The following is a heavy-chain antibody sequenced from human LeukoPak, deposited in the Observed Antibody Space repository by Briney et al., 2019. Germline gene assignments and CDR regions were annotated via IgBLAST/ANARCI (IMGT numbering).Heavy chain of an antibody. CDR2: INLGDSDT. Sequence: GESLKISCATSGYRFTNYWIGWVRQMPGKGLGFMGIINLGDSDTRYSPSFQGQVTISADKSFSTAYLHFHSLKASDTAMYYCARHATTGFSVNRFDPWGHGTLVTVFS. J-gene: IGHJ5*02. V-gene: IGHV5-51*01. CDR3: ARHATTGFSVNRFDP. CDR1: GYRFTNYW. D-gene: IGHD1-26*01.